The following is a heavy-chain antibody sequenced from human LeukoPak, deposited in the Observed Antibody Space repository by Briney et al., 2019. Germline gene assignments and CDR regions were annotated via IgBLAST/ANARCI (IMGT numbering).Heavy chain of an antibody. V-gene: IGHV3-33*08. J-gene: IGHJ3*02. CDR2: IATDGSFA. CDR3: ARRSAAKDAFDI. Sequence: GGSLRLSCAASGFTFSSYGMHWVRQAPGKGLEWLAGIATDGSFAYYADSVKGRFTLSRDNSKNTLYLQMDSLRTEDTAVYYCARRSAAKDAFDIWGQGTMVTVSS. CDR1: GFTFSSYG. D-gene: IGHD6-25*01.